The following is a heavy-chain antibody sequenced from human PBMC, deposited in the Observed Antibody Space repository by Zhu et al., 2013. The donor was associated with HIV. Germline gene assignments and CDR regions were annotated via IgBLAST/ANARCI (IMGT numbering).Heavy chain of an antibody. CDR3: AALLGYCSSTSCYEAGYYYYGMDV. Sequence: QVQLVQSGAEVKKPGASVKVSCKASGYTFTGYYMHWVRQAPGQGLEWMGWINPNSGGTNYAQKFQERVTITRDMSTSTAYMELSSLRSEDTAAYYCAALLGYCSSTSCYEAGYYYYGMDVWGQGTTVTVSS. D-gene: IGHD2-2*01. V-gene: IGHV1-2*02. J-gene: IGHJ6*02. CDR2: INPNSGGT. CDR1: GYTFTGYY.